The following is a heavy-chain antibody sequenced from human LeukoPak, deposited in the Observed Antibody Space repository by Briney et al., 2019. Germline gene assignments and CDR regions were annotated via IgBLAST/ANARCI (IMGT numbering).Heavy chain of an antibody. CDR1: GYTFTSYG. CDR3: ARDTILSGYSSGWYYYYGMDV. V-gene: IGHV1-18*04. CDR2: ISAYNGNT. Sequence: ASVKVSCKASGYTFTSYGISWVRQAPGQGLEWMGWISAYNGNTNYAQKLQGRVTMTTGTSTSTAYMELRSLRSDDTAVYYCARDTILSGYSSGWYYYYGMDVWGKGTTVTVSS. D-gene: IGHD6-19*01. J-gene: IGHJ6*04.